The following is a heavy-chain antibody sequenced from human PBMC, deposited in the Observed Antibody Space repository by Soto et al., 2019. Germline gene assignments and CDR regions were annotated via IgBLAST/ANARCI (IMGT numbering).Heavy chain of an antibody. Sequence: PTLVNPTQTLTLTCSFSGFSLSTTGVGVGWIRQPPGKALEWLALIYWDDDKRYNPSLNSRLTITKDTSKNQVVLAMTNMDPVDTATYYCVQSRCGGDCLQSYSSHSYYGLDVWGQGTTVTVSS. CDR3: VQSRCGGDCLQSYSSHSYYGLDV. CDR1: GFSLSTTGVG. CDR2: IYWDDDK. D-gene: IGHD2-21*02. V-gene: IGHV2-5*02. J-gene: IGHJ6*02.